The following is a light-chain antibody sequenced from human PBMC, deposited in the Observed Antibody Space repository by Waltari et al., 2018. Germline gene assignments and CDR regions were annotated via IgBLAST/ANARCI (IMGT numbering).Light chain of an antibody. J-gene: IGKJ1*01. V-gene: IGKV4-1*01. CDR1: QSVSYSSNNKNY. CDR2: WAS. CDR3: QQYYAVPPT. Sequence: DILMTLSPDSLPVYLRERATIPCKSVQSVSYSSNNKNYLAWYRQKPGQPPQLLISWASTREFGVPDRFSGSGSGTDFTLTISSLQAEDVAVYYCQQYYAVPPTFGPGTKVEIK.